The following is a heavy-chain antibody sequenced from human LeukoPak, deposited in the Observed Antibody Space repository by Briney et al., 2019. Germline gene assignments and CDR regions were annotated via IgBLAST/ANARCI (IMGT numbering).Heavy chain of an antibody. CDR3: ARRWEGRIMITFGGVIGPFDY. CDR2: ISYDGSNK. J-gene: IGHJ4*02. Sequence: GGSLRLSCAASGFTFNSYAMHWVRQAPGKGLEWVAVISYDGSNKYYADSVKGRFTISRDNSKNTLYLQMNSLRAEDTAVYYCARRWEGRIMITFGGVIGPFDYWGQGTLVTVSS. CDR1: GFTFNSYA. V-gene: IGHV3-30-3*01. D-gene: IGHD3-16*02.